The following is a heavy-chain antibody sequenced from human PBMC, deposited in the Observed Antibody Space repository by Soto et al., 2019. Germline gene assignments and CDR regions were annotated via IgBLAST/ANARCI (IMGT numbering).Heavy chain of an antibody. V-gene: IGHV3-30-3*01. CDR3: ASPLAAAGNSAPGAQPQKTNY. CDR2: ISYDGSNK. J-gene: IGHJ4*02. D-gene: IGHD6-13*01. CDR1: GFTFSSYA. Sequence: GGSLRLSCAASGFTFSSYAMHWVRQAPGKGLEWVAVISYDGSNKYYADSVKGRFTISRDNSKNTLYLQMNSLRAEDTAVYYCASPLAAAGNSAPGAQPQKTNYWGQGTLVTVSS.